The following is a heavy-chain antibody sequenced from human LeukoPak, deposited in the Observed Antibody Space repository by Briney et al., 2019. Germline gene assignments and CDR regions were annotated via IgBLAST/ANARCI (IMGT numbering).Heavy chain of an antibody. CDR1: AGSISSGDYD. J-gene: IGHJ3*02. CDR2: IYSPGTN. Sequence: PSQTLPPTCTVSAGSISSGDYDGSWIRQPPGKGLEWIGRIYSPGTNYNYNPSLKSRVTISIDTSKNQFSLKLTSVTAADTAVYYCARGIGTSYDSSRDAFDMWGQGTMVTVSS. D-gene: IGHD3-22*01. V-gene: IGHV4-61*02. CDR3: ARGIGTSYDSSRDAFDM.